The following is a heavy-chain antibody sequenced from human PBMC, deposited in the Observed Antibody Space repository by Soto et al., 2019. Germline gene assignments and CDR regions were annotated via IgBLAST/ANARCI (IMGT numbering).Heavy chain of an antibody. CDR1: GGSISSGGYS. CDR3: ARGGGGGCSGGSCYSV. Sequence: QLQLQESGSGLVKPSQTLSLTCAVSGGSISSGGYSWSWIRQPPGKGLEWIGYIYHSGSTYYNPSLKSRVPSSXXRXKXXFSLKLSSVTAADTAVYYCARGGGGGCSGGSCYSVWGQGTLVTVSS. D-gene: IGHD2-15*01. V-gene: IGHV4-30-2*01. CDR2: IYHSGST. J-gene: IGHJ4*02.